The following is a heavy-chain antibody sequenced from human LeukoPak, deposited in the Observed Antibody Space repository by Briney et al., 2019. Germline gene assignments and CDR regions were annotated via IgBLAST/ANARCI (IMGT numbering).Heavy chain of an antibody. CDR1: GGSISSSSYY. V-gene: IGHV4-61*05. Sequence: SETLSLTCTVSGGSISSSSYYWGWIRQPPGKGLEWIGYIYYTGSTHYNPSLKSRVTISLDTSKNQFSLHLSSVTAADTAVYYCASLGDYYFHYWGQGTLVTVSS. D-gene: IGHD3-16*01. J-gene: IGHJ4*02. CDR3: ASLGDYYFHY. CDR2: IYYTGST.